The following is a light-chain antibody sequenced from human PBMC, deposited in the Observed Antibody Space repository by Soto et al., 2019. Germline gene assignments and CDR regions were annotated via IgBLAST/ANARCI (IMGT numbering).Light chain of an antibody. Sequence: QSALTQPASVSGSPGQSITISCTGTSSDVGGYNYVSWYQQHPGKAPKLMIYDVSNRPSGVSDRFSGSKSGNTASLTISGLQAEDEADYYCSSYTDSSTLEGVFGGGTKLTVL. CDR3: SSYTDSSTLEGV. CDR2: DVS. J-gene: IGLJ2*01. V-gene: IGLV2-14*01. CDR1: SSDVGGYNY.